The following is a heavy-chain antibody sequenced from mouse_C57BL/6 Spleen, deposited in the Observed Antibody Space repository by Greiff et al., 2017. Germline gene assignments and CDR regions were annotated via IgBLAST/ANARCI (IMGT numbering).Heavy chain of an antibody. CDR2: ISSGGDYI. V-gene: IGHV5-9-1*02. D-gene: IGHD4-1*01. CDR3: TRAGWDVTY. J-gene: IGHJ3*01. CDR1: GFTFSSYA. Sequence: EVQVVESGAGLVKPGGSLKLSCAASGFTFSSYAMSWVRQTPEKRLEWIAYISSGGDYIYYADTVKGRFTISRYNARNTLYLQLSSMKSEDTDMYYSTRAGWDVTYWGQGTLVTVSA.